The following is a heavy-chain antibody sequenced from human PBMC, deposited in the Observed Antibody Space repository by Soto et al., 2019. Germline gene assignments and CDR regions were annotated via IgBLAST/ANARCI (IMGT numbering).Heavy chain of an antibody. CDR2: TIPIFGTT. CDR1: GGTFGSDA. J-gene: IGHJ5*02. Sequence: SVKVSCKASGGTFGSDAITWVRQAPGQGLEWVGRTIPIFGTTNYAQNLQGRVTISADKSTLTSYMELHSLTSDDTALYYCARDRTDSGYYTNWLDPWGQGTQVTVSS. CDR3: ARDRTDSGYYTNWLDP. D-gene: IGHD3-22*01. V-gene: IGHV1-69*06.